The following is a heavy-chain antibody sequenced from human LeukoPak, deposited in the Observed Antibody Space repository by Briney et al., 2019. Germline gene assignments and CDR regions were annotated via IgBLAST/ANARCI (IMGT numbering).Heavy chain of an antibody. CDR3: ARVEKDSSSWYPGLDY. V-gene: IGHV4-4*07. CDR1: GGSISSYY. Sequence: PSETLSLTCTVSGGSISSYYWSWIRQPAGKGLEWIGRIYTSGSTNYNPSLKSRVTMSVDTSKNQFSLKLSSVTAADTAVYYCARVEKDSSSWYPGLDYWGQGTLVTVSS. J-gene: IGHJ4*02. CDR2: IYTSGST. D-gene: IGHD6-13*01.